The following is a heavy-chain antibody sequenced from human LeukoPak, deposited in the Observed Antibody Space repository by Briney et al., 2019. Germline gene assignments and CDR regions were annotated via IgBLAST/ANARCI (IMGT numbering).Heavy chain of an antibody. J-gene: IGHJ3*02. Sequence: SETLSLTCAVYGGSFSGYYWSWIRQPPGKGLEWIGEINHSGSTNYNPSLKNRVTISVDTSKNQFSLKLSSVTAADTAVYYCARGGRAFDIWGQGTMVTVSS. CDR3: ARGGRAFDI. V-gene: IGHV4-34*01. CDR2: INHSGST. CDR1: GGSFSGYY.